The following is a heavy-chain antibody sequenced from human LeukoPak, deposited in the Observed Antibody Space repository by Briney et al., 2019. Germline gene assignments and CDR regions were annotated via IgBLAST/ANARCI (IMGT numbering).Heavy chain of an antibody. CDR2: IRYDGSNK. Sequence: GGSLRLSCAASGFTFSSYGMHWVRQAPGKGLEWVAFIRYDGSNKYYADSVKGRFTISRDNSKNTLYLQMNSLRAEDTAVYYCAREGVYSSSWGDAFDIWGQGTMVTVSS. CDR3: AREGVYSSSWGDAFDI. D-gene: IGHD6-13*01. J-gene: IGHJ3*02. V-gene: IGHV3-30*02. CDR1: GFTFSSYG.